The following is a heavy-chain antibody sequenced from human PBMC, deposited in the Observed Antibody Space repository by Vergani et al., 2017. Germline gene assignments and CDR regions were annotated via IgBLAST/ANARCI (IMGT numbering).Heavy chain of an antibody. CDR1: GFTFSSYS. D-gene: IGHD3-3*01. J-gene: IGHJ4*02. CDR3: ARVVGGITIFGEPFYFDY. V-gene: IGHV3-21*01. Sequence: EVQLVESGGGLVKPGGSLRLSCAASGFTFSSYSMNWVRQAPGKGLEWVSSISSSSSYIYYADSVKGRFTISRDNAKNSLYLQMNSLRAEDTAVYYCARVVGGITIFGEPFYFDYWGQGTLVTVSS. CDR2: ISSSSSYI.